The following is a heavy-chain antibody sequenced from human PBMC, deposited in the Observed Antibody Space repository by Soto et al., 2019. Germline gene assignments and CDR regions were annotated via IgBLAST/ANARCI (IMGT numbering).Heavy chain of an antibody. V-gene: IGHV3-66*01. J-gene: IGHJ4*02. CDR2: IYSGGST. CDR1: GFTVSSNY. D-gene: IGHD3-22*01. Sequence: GGSQRLSCAPSGFTVSSNYRSWVRQAPGKGLEWVSVIYSGGSTYYADSVKGRFTISRDNSKNTLYLQMNSLRAEDTAVYYCARDGEGGYYDSSGYSFDYWGQGTLVTVSS. CDR3: ARDGEGGYYDSSGYSFDY.